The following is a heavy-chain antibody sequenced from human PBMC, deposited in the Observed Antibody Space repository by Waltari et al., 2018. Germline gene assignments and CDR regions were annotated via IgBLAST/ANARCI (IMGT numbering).Heavy chain of an antibody. V-gene: IGHV1-69*13. D-gene: IGHD6-19*01. Sequence: QVQLVQSGAEVKTPGSSVKVSCKASGGTFSRYDISWVRQAPGQGLEWMGGISPIVGTANYAQKFQGRVTITADESTSTAYMELSSLRSEDTAVYYCATLLAVAGTVDYWGQGTLVTVSS. J-gene: IGHJ4*02. CDR1: GGTFSRYD. CDR2: ISPIVGTA. CDR3: ATLLAVAGTVDY.